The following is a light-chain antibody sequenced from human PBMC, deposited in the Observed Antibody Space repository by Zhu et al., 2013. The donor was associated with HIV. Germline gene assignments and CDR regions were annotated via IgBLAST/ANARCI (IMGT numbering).Light chain of an antibody. CDR1: QSVVSNY. CDR2: DAS. Sequence: EIVLTQSPGTLSLSPGESVTLSCRASQSVVSNYVAWYQQKPGQSPRLLIYDASNRATGIPARFSGSGSGTDFTLTISSLEPEDFAVYYCQQRSNWPPGLTFGGGTKVEIK. CDR3: QQRSNWPPGLT. V-gene: IGKV3-11*01. J-gene: IGKJ4*01.